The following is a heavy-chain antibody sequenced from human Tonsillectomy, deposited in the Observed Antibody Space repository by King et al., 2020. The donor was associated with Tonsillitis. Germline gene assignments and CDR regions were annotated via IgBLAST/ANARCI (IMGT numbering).Heavy chain of an antibody. Sequence: VQLQESGPGLVKPSQTLSLTCTVSGRSISSNGYFWSWIRQHPGKGLEWIGYIYYSGSTYYNPSLKTRVTISLDTSTNQFSLNLSSVTAADTAVYYCAGLLWFGELAAFDYWGQGTLVTVSS. CDR1: GRSISSNGYF. J-gene: IGHJ4*02. D-gene: IGHD3-10*01. CDR2: IYYSGST. V-gene: IGHV4-31*03. CDR3: AGLLWFGELAAFDY.